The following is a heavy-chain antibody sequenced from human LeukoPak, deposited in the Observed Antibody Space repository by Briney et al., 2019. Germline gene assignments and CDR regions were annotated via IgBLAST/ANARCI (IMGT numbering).Heavy chain of an antibody. J-gene: IGHJ4*02. V-gene: IGHV1-2*06. D-gene: IGHD3-22*01. Sequence: ASVKVSCKASGYTFTGYYMHWVRQAPGQGLEWMGRINPNSGGTNYAQKFQGRVTMTRDTSISTAYMELSRLRSDDTAVYYCARVFRHYYDSSGYPDYWGQGTLVTVSS. CDR3: ARVFRHYYDSSGYPDY. CDR1: GYTFTGYY. CDR2: INPNSGGT.